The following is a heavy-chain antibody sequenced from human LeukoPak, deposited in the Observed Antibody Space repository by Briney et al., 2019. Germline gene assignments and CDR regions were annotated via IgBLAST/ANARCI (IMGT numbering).Heavy chain of an antibody. CDR2: MNPNSGNT. J-gene: IGHJ3*02. D-gene: IGHD3-3*01. V-gene: IGHV1-8*03. CDR3: ARGPTIFGVVIIQGDAFDI. Sequence: ASVKVSRKASGYTFTSYDINWVRQATGQGLEWMGWMNPNSGNTGYAQKFQGRVTITRNTSISTAYMELSSLRSEDTAVYYCARGPTIFGVVIIQGDAFDIWGQGTMVTVSS. CDR1: GYTFTSYD.